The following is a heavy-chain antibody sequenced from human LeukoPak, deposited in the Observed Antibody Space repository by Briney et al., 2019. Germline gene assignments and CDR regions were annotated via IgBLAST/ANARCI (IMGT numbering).Heavy chain of an antibody. CDR1: GGSISSYY. D-gene: IGHD1-26*01. CDR3: ARDSPISGFDY. J-gene: IGHJ4*02. V-gene: IGHV4-59*01. CDR2: IYYSGST. Sequence: PSETLSLTCTVSGGSISSYYWSWIRQPPGKGLEWIGYIYYSGSTNYNPSLKSRVTISVDTSKNQLSLKLSSVTAADTAVYYCARDSPISGFDYWGQGTLVTVSS.